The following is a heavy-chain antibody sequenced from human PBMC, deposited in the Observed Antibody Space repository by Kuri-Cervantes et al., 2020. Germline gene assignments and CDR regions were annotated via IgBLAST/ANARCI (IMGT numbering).Heavy chain of an antibody. CDR1: GGSFSGYY. CDR3: ARARSIAVAVDY. D-gene: IGHD6-19*01. Sequence: GSLRLSCAVYGGSFSGYYWSWIRQPPGKGLEWIGSIYHSGSTYYNPSLKSRVTISVDTSKNQFSLKLSSVTAADTAVYYCARARSIAVAVDYWGQGTLVTVSS. J-gene: IGHJ4*02. V-gene: IGHV4-34*01. CDR2: IYHSGST.